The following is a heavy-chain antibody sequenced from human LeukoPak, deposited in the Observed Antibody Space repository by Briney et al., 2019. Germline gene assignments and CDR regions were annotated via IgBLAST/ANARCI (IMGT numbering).Heavy chain of an antibody. CDR3: AKGDGYYYYGMDV. CDR2: ISSSSSTI. J-gene: IGHJ6*02. V-gene: IGHV3-48*01. Sequence: GGSLRLSCAASGFTFSSYSMNWVRQAPGKGLEWVSYISSSSSTIYYADSVRGRFIISRDNSKNTLYLQMNSLRFEDTAVYYCAKGDGYYYYGMDVWGQGTTVTVSS. CDR1: GFTFSSYS.